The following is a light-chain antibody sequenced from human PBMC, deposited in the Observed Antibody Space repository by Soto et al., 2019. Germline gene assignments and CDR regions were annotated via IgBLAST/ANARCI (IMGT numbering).Light chain of an antibody. CDR2: DVS. Sequence: QSALTQPACVSGSPGQSITISCTGTSSDVGGYNYVSWYQQHPGKAPKLMIYDVSNRPSGVPNRFSGSKSGNTASLTISGLQAEDEAEYYCCSYTSSSTLVYVFGTGTKLTVL. J-gene: IGLJ1*01. CDR3: CSYTSSSTLVYV. V-gene: IGLV2-14*03. CDR1: SSDVGGYNY.